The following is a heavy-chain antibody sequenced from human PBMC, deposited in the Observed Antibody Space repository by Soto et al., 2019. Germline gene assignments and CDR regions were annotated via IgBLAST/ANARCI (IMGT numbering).Heavy chain of an antibody. CDR3: AGRCDGTNCLAHFDY. J-gene: IGHJ4*02. CDR2: IIPTFGTP. D-gene: IGHD2-2*01. V-gene: IGHV1-69*06. Sequence: GASVKVSCKASGGTFNNYVINWVRQAPGRGLEWMAGIIPTFGTPNYAQKFQGRVTITADKSTSTAYMELNSLRSEDTAVYYCAGRCDGTNCLAHFDYWGQGTLVTVSS. CDR1: GGTFNNYV.